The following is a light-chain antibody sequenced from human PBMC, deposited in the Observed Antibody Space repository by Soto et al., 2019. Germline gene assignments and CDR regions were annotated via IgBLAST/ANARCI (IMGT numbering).Light chain of an antibody. V-gene: IGLV2-8*01. Sequence: QSALTQPPSASGSPGQSVTISCTGTSSDVGGYKYVSWYQQHPGKAPKLMIYEVNKRPSRVPDRFSGSKSGNTASLTVSGLQAEDEADYYCSSYAGSTVVFGGGTKLTVL. J-gene: IGLJ2*01. CDR2: EVN. CDR1: SSDVGGYKY. CDR3: SSYAGSTVV.